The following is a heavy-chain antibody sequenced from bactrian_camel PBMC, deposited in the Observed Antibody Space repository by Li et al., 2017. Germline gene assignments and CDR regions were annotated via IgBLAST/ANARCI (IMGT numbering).Heavy chain of an antibody. Sequence: HVQLVESGGGSVEAGKSLRLACVPHLYAYTTACMGWFRRLPGQEREGVAAIAGDGRTDYADSVKGRFTISQDNAETTVFLQMDNLKPEDTAMYYCAAARPGDEISVSVTCFVADYKGQGTQVTVS. CDR3: AAARPGDEISVSVTCFVADY. J-gene: IGHJ4*01. V-gene: IGHV3S53*01. CDR2: IAGDGRT. D-gene: IGHD1*01. CDR1: LYAYTTAC.